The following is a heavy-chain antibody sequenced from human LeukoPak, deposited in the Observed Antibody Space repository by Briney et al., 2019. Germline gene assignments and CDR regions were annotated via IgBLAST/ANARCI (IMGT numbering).Heavy chain of an antibody. CDR1: GGSISSDY. V-gene: IGHV4-59*01. Sequence: PSETLSLTCTVSGGSISSDYWSWIRQPPGKGLEWIGYISYSGRTYYNPSLKSRVTISVDTSKNQFSLKLNSVTAADTAVYYCAGVSRRHLDYWGQGTLVTVSS. CDR2: ISYSGRT. CDR3: AGVSRRHLDY. J-gene: IGHJ4*02.